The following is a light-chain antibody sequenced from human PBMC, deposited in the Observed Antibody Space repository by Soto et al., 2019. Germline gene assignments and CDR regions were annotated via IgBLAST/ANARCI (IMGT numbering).Light chain of an antibody. J-gene: IGKJ2*01. CDR2: GAS. CDR1: QSISSN. CDR3: QHYNNWPPYT. V-gene: IGKV3-15*01. Sequence: EIVMTQSPATLSVSPGERAALSCSASQSISSNLAWFQQKPGQPPRLLINGASSRATGIPARFSGSGSGTEFTLTISSLQSEDSAVYYCQHYNNWPPYTFGQGTKVDIK.